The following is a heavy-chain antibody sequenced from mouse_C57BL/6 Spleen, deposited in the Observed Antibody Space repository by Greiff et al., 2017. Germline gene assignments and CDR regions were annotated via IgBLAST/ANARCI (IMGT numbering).Heavy chain of an antibody. CDR3: ASDSNYDYYAMDY. V-gene: IGHV3-6*01. J-gene: IGHJ4*01. D-gene: IGHD2-5*01. Sequence: EVKVEESGPGLVKPSQSLSLTCSVTGYSITSGYYWNWIRQFPGNKLEWMGYISYDGSNNYNPSLKNRISITRDTSKNQFFLKLNSVTTEDTATYYCASDSNYDYYAMDYWGQGTSVTVSS. CDR1: GYSITSGYY. CDR2: ISYDGSN.